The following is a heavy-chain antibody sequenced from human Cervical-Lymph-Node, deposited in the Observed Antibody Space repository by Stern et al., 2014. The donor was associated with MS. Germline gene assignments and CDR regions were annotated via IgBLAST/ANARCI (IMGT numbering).Heavy chain of an antibody. J-gene: IGHJ4*02. CDR1: GFTFSNAW. CDR3: PPNIL. Sequence: EVQLVESGGGLVKPGGSLRLSCAASGFTFSNAWMSWVRQAPGKGLEWVGRIKSKNDGGTIDYAAPVIGRFTISRDDSKSTLYLKMNSLKSEDTAVYYCPPNILWGQGTLVTVSS. D-gene: IGHD2-15*01. CDR2: IKSKNDGGTI. V-gene: IGHV3-15*01.